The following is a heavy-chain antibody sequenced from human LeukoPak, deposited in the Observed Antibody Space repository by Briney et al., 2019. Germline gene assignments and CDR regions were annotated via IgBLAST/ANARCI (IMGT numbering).Heavy chain of an antibody. CDR3: ARSRLLKRDV. CDR2: IGTAGDT. V-gene: IGHV3-13*01. CDR1: GFTFSSYD. J-gene: IGHJ6*04. Sequence: GGSLRLSCAASGFTFSSYDMRWVRQATGKGLEWVSAIGTAGDTYYPVSVKGRFTISREDAKNSLYLQMNSLRAGDTAVYYCARSRLLKRDVWGKGTTVTVSS. D-gene: IGHD2-15*01.